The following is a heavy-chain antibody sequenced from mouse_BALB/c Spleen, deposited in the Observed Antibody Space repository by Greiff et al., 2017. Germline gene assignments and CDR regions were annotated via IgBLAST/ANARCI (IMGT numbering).Heavy chain of an antibody. D-gene: IGHD2-14*01. CDR1: GFTFSSYA. Sequence: VQLKESGGGLVKPGGSLKLSCAASGFTFSSYAMSWVRQTPEKRLEWVASISSGGSTYYPDSVMGRFTISRDNARNILYLQMSSLRSEDTAMYYCARRSYRYDVGDYYAMDYWGQGTSVTVSS. V-gene: IGHV5-6-5*01. J-gene: IGHJ4*01. CDR2: ISSGGST. CDR3: ARRSYRYDVGDYYAMDY.